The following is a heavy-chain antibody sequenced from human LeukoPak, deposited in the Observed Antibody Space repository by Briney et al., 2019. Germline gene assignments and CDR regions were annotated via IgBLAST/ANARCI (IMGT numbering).Heavy chain of an antibody. CDR1: GYNFTSYW. Sequence: GESLKISCKGSGYNFTSYWIGWVRQMPGKGPEWMGIMYPGDSDTRYSPSFQGQVTISADKSITTAYVQWSSLKASDTAMNYCARAYYGSSGFDYWGQGTLVTVSS. D-gene: IGHD3-10*01. CDR3: ARAYYGSSGFDY. J-gene: IGHJ4*02. CDR2: MYPGDSDT. V-gene: IGHV5-51*01.